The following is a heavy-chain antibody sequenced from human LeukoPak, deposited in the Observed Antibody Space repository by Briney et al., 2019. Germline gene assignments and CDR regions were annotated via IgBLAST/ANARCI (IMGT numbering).Heavy chain of an antibody. J-gene: IGHJ4*01. Sequence: SETLSLICTVSGASINNCWNWIRQPAGKGLEWIGHIYASGNTKYNPSLKTRVTMSVDTSKNQFSLTLYSMTAADTAVYYCATNYTAVSAFDSWATEPGSPSPQ. CDR2: IYASGNT. D-gene: IGHD6-19*01. V-gene: IGHV4-4*07. CDR3: ATNYTAVSAFDS. CDR1: GASINNC.